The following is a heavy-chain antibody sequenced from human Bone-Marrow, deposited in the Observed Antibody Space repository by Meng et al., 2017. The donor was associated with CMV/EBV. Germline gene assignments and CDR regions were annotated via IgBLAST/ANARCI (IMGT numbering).Heavy chain of an antibody. D-gene: IGHD5-18*01. CDR1: GGSISSGGYY. Sequence: GSLRLSCSVSGGSISSGGYYWSWIRQPPGKGLEWIGYIYYSGSTNYNPSLKSRVTISVDTSKNQFSLKLSSVTAADTAVYYCARADSYYSYGLDIWGQGTLVTVSS. J-gene: IGHJ4*02. CDR3: ARADSYYSYGLDI. CDR2: IYYSGST. V-gene: IGHV4-61*08.